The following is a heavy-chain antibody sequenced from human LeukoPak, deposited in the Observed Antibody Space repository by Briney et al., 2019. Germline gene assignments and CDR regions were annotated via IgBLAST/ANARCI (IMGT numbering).Heavy chain of an antibody. D-gene: IGHD5-18*01. V-gene: IGHV1-2*02. CDR1: VYTFISNY. CDR3: TREGVDTAMVLDY. CDR2: INPNSGGT. J-gene: IGHJ4*02. Sequence: ASVKVSCKASVYTFISNYMLGGRQAPGQGLEWMGWINPNSGGTNYAQKFQGRVAMTRDTSLSTAYIELSMLRAEKAAVYYCTREGVDTAMVLDYWGQGTLVTVSS.